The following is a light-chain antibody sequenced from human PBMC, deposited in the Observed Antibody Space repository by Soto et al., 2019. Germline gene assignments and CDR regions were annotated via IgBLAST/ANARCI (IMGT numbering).Light chain of an antibody. Sequence: QSVLTQPPSVSGAPGQRVTISCTGSSSNIGAGYDVHWYQQLPGTAPXXXXXXXXXRPXXVPXXXXXXXXXXXXXXXXXXLXXEDEADYYCQSYDSSLSGWVFGGGTKLTVL. J-gene: IGLJ3*02. CDR3: QSYDSSLSGWV. CDR2: XXX. CDR1: SSNIGAGYD. V-gene: IGLV1-40*01.